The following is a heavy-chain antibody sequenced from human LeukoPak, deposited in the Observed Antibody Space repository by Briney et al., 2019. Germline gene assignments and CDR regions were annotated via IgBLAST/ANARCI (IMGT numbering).Heavy chain of an antibody. V-gene: IGHV3-73*01. CDR1: GFTFSGSA. Sequence: GGSLRLSCAASGFTFSGSAMHWVRQASGKGLEWVGRIRSKANSYATAYAASVKGRFAISRDDSKNTAYLQMNSLKTEDTAVYYCTQGTYYDYVWGSYEDWGQGTLVTVSS. D-gene: IGHD3-16*01. J-gene: IGHJ4*02. CDR3: TQGTYYDYVWGSYED. CDR2: IRSKANSYAT.